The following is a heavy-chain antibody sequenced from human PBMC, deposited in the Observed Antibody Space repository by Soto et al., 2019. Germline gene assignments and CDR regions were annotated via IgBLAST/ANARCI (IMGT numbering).Heavy chain of an antibody. CDR2: ISGSVSYI. CDR3: ARESGSYAGIDY. V-gene: IGHV3-21*01. D-gene: IGHD1-26*01. CDR1: GFTFTTYT. J-gene: IGHJ4*02. Sequence: GGSLRLSCAASGFTFTTYTMNWVRQAPGKGLEWVSSISGSVSYIYYADSVKGRFTVSRDNAKNSLYLQMNSLRAEDTAVYYCARESGSYAGIDYWGQGILVTVSS.